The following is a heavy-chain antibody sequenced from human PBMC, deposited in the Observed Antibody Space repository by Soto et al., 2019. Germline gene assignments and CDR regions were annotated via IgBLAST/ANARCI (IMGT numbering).Heavy chain of an antibody. CDR2: IKSDGTVT. V-gene: IGHV3-74*01. Sequence: EVQLVESGGGLVQPGGSLRLSCVVSGITFSTYRMHWVRQAPGKGLVWVSHIKSDGTVTHYTDSVRGRFIISRDNAKNTLFLQMNSRRAEDTAVYYCAREKYDFWSGYYLDYWGQGTLVTVSS. CDR1: GITFSTYR. J-gene: IGHJ4*02. CDR3: AREKYDFWSGYYLDY. D-gene: IGHD3-3*01.